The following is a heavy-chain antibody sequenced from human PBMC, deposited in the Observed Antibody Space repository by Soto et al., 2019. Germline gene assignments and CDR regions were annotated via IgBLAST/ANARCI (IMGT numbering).Heavy chain of an antibody. Sequence: GASVKASCKSSGYTITGYYMHCVRQAPGQGLEWMGWINPNSGGTNYAQKFQGWVTMTRDTSISTAYMELSRLRSDDTAVYYCARGTMIVVAISDPAYDYWGQGTLVTVSS. CDR1: GYTITGYY. V-gene: IGHV1-2*04. D-gene: IGHD3-22*01. J-gene: IGHJ4*02. CDR3: ARGTMIVVAISDPAYDY. CDR2: INPNSGGT.